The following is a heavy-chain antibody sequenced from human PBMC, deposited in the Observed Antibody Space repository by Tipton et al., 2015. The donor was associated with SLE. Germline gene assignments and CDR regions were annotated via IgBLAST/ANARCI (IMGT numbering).Heavy chain of an antibody. J-gene: IGHJ4*02. V-gene: IGHV4-39*01. CDR3: ARSTVTFYCFDY. CDR1: GGSISSSTYF. Sequence: TLSLTCTVSGGSISSSTYFWGWIRQPPGKGLELIGSMYYDGSTYYNPSLKSRVTMSADTSKNQFSLNLRYLTAEDTAVYYCARSTVTFYCFDYWGQGTLVTVSS. CDR2: MYYDGST. D-gene: IGHD4-17*01.